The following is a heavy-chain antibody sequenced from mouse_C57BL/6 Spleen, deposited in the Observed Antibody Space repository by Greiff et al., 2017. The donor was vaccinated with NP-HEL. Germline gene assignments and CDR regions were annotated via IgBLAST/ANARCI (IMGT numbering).Heavy chain of an antibody. D-gene: IGHD3-2*02. Sequence: QVQLQQPGAELVRPGSSVKLSCKASGYTFTSYWMHWVKQRPIQGLEWIGNIDPSDSETHYNQKFKDKATLTVDKSSSTAYMQLSSLTSEDSAVYYYARTAQATSYYFDYWGQGTTLTVSS. V-gene: IGHV1-52*01. CDR2: IDPSDSET. CDR1: GYTFTSYW. CDR3: ARTAQATSYYFDY. J-gene: IGHJ2*01.